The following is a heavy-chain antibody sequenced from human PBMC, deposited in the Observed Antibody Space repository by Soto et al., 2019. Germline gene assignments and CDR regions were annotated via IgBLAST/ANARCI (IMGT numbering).Heavy chain of an antibody. Sequence: QVQLVQSGAEVKKPGASVKVSCKASGYSFISYDIDWVRQATGQGLEWMGWMNPNSGSTGYAQKFQGRVTMTRNTSIPTAYMELSSLRSEDTAVYYCARELRGFDPWGQGTLVTVSS. CDR3: ARELRGFDP. CDR2: MNPNSGST. J-gene: IGHJ5*02. CDR1: GYSFISYD. D-gene: IGHD1-7*01. V-gene: IGHV1-8*01.